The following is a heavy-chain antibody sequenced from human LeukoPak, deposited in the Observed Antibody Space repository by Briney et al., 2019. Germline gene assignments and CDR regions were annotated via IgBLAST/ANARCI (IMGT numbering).Heavy chain of an antibody. CDR1: GYTFTSYG. J-gene: IGHJ4*02. CDR3: ARVYGDIAATSQGEFDY. V-gene: IGHV1-18*01. Sequence: ASVKVSCKASGYTFTSYGISWVRQAPGQGLEWMGWISAYNGNTSYAQKLQGRVTMTTDTSTSTAYMELRSLRSDDTAVYYCARVYGDIAATSQGEFDYWGQGTLVTVSS. CDR2: ISAYNGNT. D-gene: IGHD5-12*01.